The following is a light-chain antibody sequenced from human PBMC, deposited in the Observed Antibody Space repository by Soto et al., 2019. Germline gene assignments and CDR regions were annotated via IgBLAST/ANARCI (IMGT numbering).Light chain of an antibody. CDR2: RAS. V-gene: IGKV3-11*01. Sequence: ETVMTQSPATLSVSPGGRAILSCRASQSVSSNLAWYQQKPGQAPRLLIFRASTRATGIPARFSGSGSGTDFTLTISSLEPEDFAVYYCQQRSSCPLTFGGGTKVDI. J-gene: IGKJ4*01. CDR1: QSVSSN. CDR3: QQRSSCPLT.